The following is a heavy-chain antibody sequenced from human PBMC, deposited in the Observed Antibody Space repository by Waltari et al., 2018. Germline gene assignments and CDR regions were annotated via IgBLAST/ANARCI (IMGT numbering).Heavy chain of an antibody. V-gene: IGHV2-70*15. D-gene: IGHD3-22*01. Sequence: QVTLRESGPALVKPTQTLTLTCTFSGFSLSTSGMCASWIRQPPGKALEWLARIDWDDDKYYSTSLKTRLTISKDTSKNQVVLTMTNMDPVDTATYYCARTTYYYDSSGFHISDYWGQGTLVTVSS. CDR1: GFSLSTSGMC. J-gene: IGHJ4*02. CDR2: IDWDDDK. CDR3: ARTTYYYDSSGFHISDY.